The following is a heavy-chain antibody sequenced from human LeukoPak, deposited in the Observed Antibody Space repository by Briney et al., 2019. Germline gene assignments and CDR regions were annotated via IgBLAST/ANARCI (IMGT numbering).Heavy chain of an antibody. CDR3: AFPRSDS. D-gene: IGHD2-21*01. CDR2: TSSSGSTI. Sequence: QPGGSLRLSCAASGFTFSGYEMNWVRQAPGKGLEWVSYTSSSGSTIYYAASVKGRFTISRDNVKNTLSLQMDSLRAEDTAVYYCAFPRSDSWGQGTLVTVSS. J-gene: IGHJ4*02. V-gene: IGHV3-48*03. CDR1: GFTFSGYE.